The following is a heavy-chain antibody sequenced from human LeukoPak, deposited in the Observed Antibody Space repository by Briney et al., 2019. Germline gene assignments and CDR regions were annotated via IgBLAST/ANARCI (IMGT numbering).Heavy chain of an antibody. CDR3: ARDQVQLGRYDRLIDY. CDR2: ISAYNGNT. J-gene: IGHJ4*02. D-gene: IGHD1-1*01. V-gene: IGHV1-18*01. CDR1: GYTFTSYG. Sequence: ASVKVSCKASGYTFTSYGISWVRQAPGQGLEWMGWISAYNGNTNYAQKLQGRVTMTTDTSTSTAYMELRSLRSDDTAVYYCARDQVQLGRYDRLIDYWGQGTLVTVSS.